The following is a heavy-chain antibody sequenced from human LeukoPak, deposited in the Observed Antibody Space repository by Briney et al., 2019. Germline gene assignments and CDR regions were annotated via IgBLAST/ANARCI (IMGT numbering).Heavy chain of an antibody. Sequence: SETLSLTCAVYGGSFSGYYWSWIRQPPGKGLEWIGEINHSGCTNYNPSLKSRVTISVDTSKNQFSLKLSSVTAADTAVYYCARDAHYYYGMDVWGQGTTVTVSS. CDR3: ARDAHYYYGMDV. CDR2: INHSGCT. CDR1: GGSFSGYY. V-gene: IGHV4-34*01. J-gene: IGHJ6*02.